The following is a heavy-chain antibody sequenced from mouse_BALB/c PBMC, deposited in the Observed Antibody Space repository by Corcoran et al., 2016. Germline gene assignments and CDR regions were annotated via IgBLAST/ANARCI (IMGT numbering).Heavy chain of an antibody. D-gene: IGHD2-1*01. J-gene: IGHJ3*01. CDR1: GYSFTGYN. CDR3: AFGGNYGAWLAY. Sequence: EVQLQQSGPELGKPGASVKISCKASGYSFTGYNMYWVKQSHRKSLEWIGYIDPYNGGTSYNQKSKGKATLTVDKSSSTAYMHLNSLTSEDSAIYYCAFGGNYGAWLAYWGQGTLVTVSA. V-gene: IGHV1S135*01. CDR2: IDPYNGGT.